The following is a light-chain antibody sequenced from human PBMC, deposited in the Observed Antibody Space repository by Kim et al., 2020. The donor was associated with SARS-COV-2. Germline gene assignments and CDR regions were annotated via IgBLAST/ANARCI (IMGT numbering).Light chain of an antibody. V-gene: IGLV4-69*01. CDR2: LYSDGRH. J-gene: IGLJ2*01. CDR3: QTFGSGTVV. CDR1: SGHSSYA. Sequence: QPVLTQSPSASASLGASVKLTCTLSSGHSSYAIAWYQQQPEKSPRYLMKLYSDGRHVKGDDIPDRLSGSSSGPERYLTISGLQSDDEADYYCQTFGSGTVVFGGGTQLTVL.